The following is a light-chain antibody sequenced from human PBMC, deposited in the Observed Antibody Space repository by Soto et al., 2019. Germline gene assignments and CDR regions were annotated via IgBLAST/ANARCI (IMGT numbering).Light chain of an antibody. CDR3: QVWDNSGDFVI. CDR2: HDS. Sequence: SYELTQPPSVSEAPGQTATLPCEADNIGIKTVHWYQQRPGQAPTLVISHDSDRPSGIPERFSGSNSGNTAILTITSVEAGDEADYYCQVWDNSGDFVIFGGGTKLTVL. V-gene: IGLV3-21*04. CDR1: NIGIKT. J-gene: IGLJ2*01.